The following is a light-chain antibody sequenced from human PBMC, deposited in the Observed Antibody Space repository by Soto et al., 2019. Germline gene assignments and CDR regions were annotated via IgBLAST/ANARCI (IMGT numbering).Light chain of an antibody. J-gene: IGLJ2*01. Sequence: ELTQPPSVSVAPGKTARITCGGNNIGSKSVHWYQQKPGQAPVLVIYYDSDRPSGIPERFSGSNSGNTATLTISRVEAGDEADYYCQVWDSSSDHPGVFGGGTKLTVL. CDR1: NIGSKS. CDR2: YDS. CDR3: QVWDSSSDHPGV. V-gene: IGLV3-21*04.